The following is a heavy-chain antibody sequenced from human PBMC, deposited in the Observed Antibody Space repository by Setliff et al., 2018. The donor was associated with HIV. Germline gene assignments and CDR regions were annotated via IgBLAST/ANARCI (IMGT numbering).Heavy chain of an antibody. CDR3: ATGTIEGLTRYYFYYMDV. CDR1: GYTFTDYY. V-gene: IGHV1-69-2*01. D-gene: IGHD1-26*01. J-gene: IGHJ6*03. CDR2: VDPEDGET. Sequence: ASVKVSCKASGYTFTDYYMHWVKQAPGKGPEWMGRVDPEDGETIYAEKFQGRVTITADTSTDTAYMELSSLRSEDTAVYYCATGTIEGLTRYYFYYMDVWGKGTTVTVSS.